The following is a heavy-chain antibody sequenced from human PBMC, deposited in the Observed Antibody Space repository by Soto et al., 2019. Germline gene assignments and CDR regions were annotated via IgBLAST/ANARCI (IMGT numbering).Heavy chain of an antibody. CDR3: VKGSDVARQELDY. CDR1: GFSFSNFG. Sequence: QVQLVESGGGVVQPGRSLRLSCAASGFSFSNFGMHWVRQAPGKGLEWVAAISADGSDKYFSGSVEGRFTISRDNSKNTLLLQMNSLRVEDASVYYCVKGSDVARQELDYWGQGTLVTVSS. CDR2: ISADGSDK. V-gene: IGHV3-30*18. J-gene: IGHJ4*02. D-gene: IGHD3-3*01.